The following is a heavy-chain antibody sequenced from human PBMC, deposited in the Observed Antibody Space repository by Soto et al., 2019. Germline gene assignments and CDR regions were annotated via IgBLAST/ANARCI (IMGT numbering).Heavy chain of an antibody. Sequence: GGSLRLSCAASGFTFSTYSMNWVRQAPGKGLEWVSYISSDSETIFYADSVKGRFTISRDNAKNSLFLEMNSLRDDDTAVYYCARLYYDYVWGQGTTVTVSS. J-gene: IGHJ6*02. CDR3: ARLYYDYV. CDR2: ISSDSETI. V-gene: IGHV3-48*02. CDR1: GFTFSTYS. D-gene: IGHD3-3*01.